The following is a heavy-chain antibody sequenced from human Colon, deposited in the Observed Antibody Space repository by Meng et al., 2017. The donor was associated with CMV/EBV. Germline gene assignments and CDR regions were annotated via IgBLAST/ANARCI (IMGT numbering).Heavy chain of an antibody. J-gene: IGHJ4*02. CDR1: GAPITSSSYK. V-gene: IGHV4-39*07. Sequence: SETLSLTCTVSGAPITSSSYKWGWIRQPPGKGLEWIGNIYFSGTTDFNPSLGGRVIMSVDTSRNQFSLRLHSVTAADTAMYYCARESGRFWSGYSNPIHWGQGVMVTVSS. CDR2: IYFSGTT. D-gene: IGHD3-3*01. CDR3: ARESGRFWSGYSNPIH.